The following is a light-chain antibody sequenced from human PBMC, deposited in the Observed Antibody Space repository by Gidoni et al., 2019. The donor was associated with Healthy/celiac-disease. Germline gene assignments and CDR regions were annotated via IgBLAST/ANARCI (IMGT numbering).Light chain of an antibody. Sequence: QSALTQPASVSGSPGQSITISCTGTSSDVGGYNYVSWYQKHPGKAPKLLIYDVSNRPPGVSNRLLCSKSGNTASLTISGLQAEDEADYYCSSYTSSSPVVFGGGTKLTVL. CDR3: SSYTSSSPVV. CDR1: SSDVGGYNY. V-gene: IGLV2-14*03. CDR2: DVS. J-gene: IGLJ2*01.